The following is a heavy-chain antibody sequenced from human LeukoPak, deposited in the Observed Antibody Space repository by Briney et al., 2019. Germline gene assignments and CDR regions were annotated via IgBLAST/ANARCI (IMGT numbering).Heavy chain of an antibody. D-gene: IGHD3-10*01. CDR1: GGSISSYY. V-gene: IGHV4-59*01. J-gene: IGHJ4*02. CDR2: IYYSGST. CDR3: ARSGGITMVRGAKYYFDY. Sequence: SETLSLTCTVSGGSISSYYWSWIRQPPGKGLEWIGYIYYSGSTNYNPSLKSRVTISVDTSKNQFSLKLSSVTAADTAVYYCARSGGITMVRGAKYYFDYWGRGTLVTVSS.